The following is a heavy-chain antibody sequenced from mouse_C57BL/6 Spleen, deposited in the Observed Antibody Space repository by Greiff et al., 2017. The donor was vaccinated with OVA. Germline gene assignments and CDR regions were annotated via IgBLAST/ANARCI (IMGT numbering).Heavy chain of an antibody. D-gene: IGHD2-1*01. CDR2: IYPGDGDT. J-gene: IGHJ2*01. CDR1: GYAFSSSW. V-gene: IGHV1-82*01. Sequence: QVQLKESGPELVKPGASVKISCKASGYAFSSSWMNWVKQRPGKGLEWIGRIYPGDGDTNYNGKFKGKATLTADKSSSTAYMQLSSLTSEDSAVYVCARSGFIYYGNSYYFDYWGQGTTLTVSS. CDR3: ARSGFIYYGNSYYFDY.